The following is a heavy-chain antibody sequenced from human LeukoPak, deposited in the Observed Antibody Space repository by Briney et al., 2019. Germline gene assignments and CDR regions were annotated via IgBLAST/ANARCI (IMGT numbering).Heavy chain of an antibody. CDR3: TRVTYYYDNSGYFHFDS. CDR1: GFTFGDYA. J-gene: IGHJ4*02. Sequence: GRSLRLSCTTSGFTFGDYAMSWVRQAPGKGLEWVSFIRRKAHGGTTEYAASVKGRFSSSRDDSKSIAYLQMNSLKTEDTAVYFCTRVTYYYDNSGYFHFDSWGQGSLVTVSS. D-gene: IGHD3-22*01. CDR2: IRRKAHGGTT. V-gene: IGHV3-49*04.